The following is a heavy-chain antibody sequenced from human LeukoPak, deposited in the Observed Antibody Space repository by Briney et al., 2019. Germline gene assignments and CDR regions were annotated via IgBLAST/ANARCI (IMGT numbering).Heavy chain of an antibody. Sequence: WASVTVSCKASGYTFTGYYMHWVRQAPGQGLEWMGWINPNSGGTNYAQKFQGRVTMTRDTSISTAYMELSRLRSDDTAVYYCASQSLPYYYYVDVWGKGTTVTISS. V-gene: IGHV1-2*02. J-gene: IGHJ6*03. CDR2: INPNSGGT. CDR3: ASQSLPYYYYVDV. CDR1: GYTFTGYY.